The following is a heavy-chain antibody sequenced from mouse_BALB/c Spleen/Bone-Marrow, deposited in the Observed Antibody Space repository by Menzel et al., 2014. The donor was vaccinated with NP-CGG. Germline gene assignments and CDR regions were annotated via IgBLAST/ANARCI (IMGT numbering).Heavy chain of an antibody. J-gene: IGHJ4*01. D-gene: IGHD1-1*01. CDR3: AREDYGYAMDY. Sequence: ESGAELVRPGASVKLSCKASGYTFTSYWMNWVKQRPEQGLGWIGRIDPYDSETHYNQKFKDKAILTLDKSSSTAYMQLSSLTSEDSAVYYCAREDYGYAMDYWGQGTSVTVSS. CDR2: IDPYDSET. CDR1: GYTFTSYW. V-gene: IGHV1-74*04.